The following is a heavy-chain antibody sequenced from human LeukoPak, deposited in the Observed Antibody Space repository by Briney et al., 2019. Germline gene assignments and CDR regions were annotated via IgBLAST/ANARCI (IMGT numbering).Heavy chain of an antibody. CDR3: ARGAWFGESHAFDI. J-gene: IGHJ3*02. D-gene: IGHD3-10*01. Sequence: ASVKVSCKASGYTFTSYGISWVRQAPGQGLEWMGWISAYNGNTNYAQKLQGRVTITADKSTSTAYMELSSLRSEDTAVYYCARGAWFGESHAFDIRGQGTMVTVSS. CDR1: GYTFTSYG. CDR2: ISAYNGNT. V-gene: IGHV1-18*01.